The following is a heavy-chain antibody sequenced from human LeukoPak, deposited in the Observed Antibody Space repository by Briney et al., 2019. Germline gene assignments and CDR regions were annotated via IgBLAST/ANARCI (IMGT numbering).Heavy chain of an antibody. V-gene: IGHV1-18*01. Sequence: ASVKVSCKASGYTFTSYGISWVRQAPGQGLEWMGWISAYNGNTNYAQKLQGRVTMTTDTSTSTAYMELRSLRSDDTAVYYCARAKYSSGYYYPQDYWGQGTLVTVSS. D-gene: IGHD3-22*01. CDR2: ISAYNGNT. CDR1: GYTFTSYG. CDR3: ARAKYSSGYYYPQDY. J-gene: IGHJ4*02.